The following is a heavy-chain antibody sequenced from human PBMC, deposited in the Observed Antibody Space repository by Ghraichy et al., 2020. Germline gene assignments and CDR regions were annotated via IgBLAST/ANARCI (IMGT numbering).Heavy chain of an antibody. CDR2: IKFDGSEK. CDR3: AKNIVVAGKILYYYYGMDV. D-gene: IGHD6-19*01. V-gene: IGHV3-7*01. Sequence: GGSLRLSCAASGFSFSSYWMTWVRQASGKGLEWVASIKFDGSEKRYVDSVKGRFTISRDNAKNSLYLQMNSLRVEDTAVYYCAKNIVVAGKILYYYYGMDVWGQGTTVTVSS. J-gene: IGHJ6*02. CDR1: GFSFSSYW.